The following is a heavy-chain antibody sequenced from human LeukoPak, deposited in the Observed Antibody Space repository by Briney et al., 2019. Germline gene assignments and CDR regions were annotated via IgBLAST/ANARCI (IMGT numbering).Heavy chain of an antibody. CDR1: GGSISSGGYS. CDR3: ARDGMDSYGGFGNYYYYMDV. Sequence: SETLSLTCAVSGGSISSGGYSWSWIRQPPGKGLEWIGYIYYSGSTYYNPSLKSRVTISVDTSKNQFSLKLSSVTAADTAVYYCARDGMDSYGGFGNYYYYMDVWGKGTTVTVSS. D-gene: IGHD3-10*01. V-gene: IGHV4-30-4*07. CDR2: IYYSGST. J-gene: IGHJ6*03.